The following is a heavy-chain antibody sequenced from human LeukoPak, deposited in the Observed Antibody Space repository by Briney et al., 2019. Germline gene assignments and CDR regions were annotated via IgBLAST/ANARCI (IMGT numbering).Heavy chain of an antibody. CDR3: AKGYSSGWSEGFLDY. CDR2: ISSSGSTI. CDR1: GFTFSSYE. Sequence: GGSLRLSCAASGFTFSSYEMNWVRQAPGKGLEWVSYISSSGSTIYYADSVKGRFTISRDNSKNTLFLQMNSLRAEDTAVYYCAKGYSSGWSEGFLDYWGQGTLVTVSS. D-gene: IGHD6-19*01. J-gene: IGHJ4*02. V-gene: IGHV3-48*03.